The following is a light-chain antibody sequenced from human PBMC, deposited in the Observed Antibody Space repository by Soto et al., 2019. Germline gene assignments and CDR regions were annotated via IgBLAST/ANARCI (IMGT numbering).Light chain of an antibody. Sequence: DIPMTQSPSSLSTSVGERVTITCQASQDISNSLNWYQQKPGKAPNLLIYEASKLQTGVPLRFSGGGSGTHFTFTISNLQPEDIATYYCQHYDNLPRYTFGLGTKLEIK. CDR3: QHYDNLPRYT. CDR1: QDISNS. V-gene: IGKV1-33*01. J-gene: IGKJ2*01. CDR2: EAS.